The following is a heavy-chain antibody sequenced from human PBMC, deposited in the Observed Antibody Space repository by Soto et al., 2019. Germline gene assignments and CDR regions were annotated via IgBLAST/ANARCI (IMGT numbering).Heavy chain of an antibody. CDR3: ARAYSNDWYPAWGY. V-gene: IGHV3-11*05. J-gene: IGHJ4*02. CDR1: GFTFSDYY. Sequence: QVQLVESGGGLVKPGGSLRLSCAASGFTFSDYYMSWIRQAPGKGLEWVSYISSSSSYTNYAASVKGRFTISRDNAKNSLFLQMNGLRAEDTALYYCARAYSNDWYPAWGYWGQGTLVTVSS. D-gene: IGHD6-13*01. CDR2: ISSSSSYT.